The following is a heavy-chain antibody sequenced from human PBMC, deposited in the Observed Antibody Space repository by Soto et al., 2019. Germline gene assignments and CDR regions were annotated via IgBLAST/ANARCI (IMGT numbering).Heavy chain of an antibody. CDR3: EREGALGNFEY. CDR1: GGSFSRGGYY. D-gene: IGHD3-16*01. J-gene: IGHJ4*02. CDR2: IYYSGNT. V-gene: IGHV4-31*03. Sequence: SETLSLTCTVSGGSFSRGGYYWSWIRQHPGKGLEWIGYIYYSGNTSYNPSLKSRVIISVDTSKNQFSLKLRSVTAADTAVYYCEREGALGNFEYWGQGTLVTVSS.